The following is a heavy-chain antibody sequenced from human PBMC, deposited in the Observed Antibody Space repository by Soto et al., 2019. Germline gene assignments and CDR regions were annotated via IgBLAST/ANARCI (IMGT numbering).Heavy chain of an antibody. D-gene: IGHD2-15*01. V-gene: IGHV5-10-1*01. Sequence: ESLKNSCKGSGYSFTSYWISWVRQMPGKGLEWMGRIDPSDSYTNYSPSFQGHVTISADKSISTAYLQWSSLKASDTAMYYCARQGVLLNGIDVWGQVTKVTVS. J-gene: IGHJ6*02. CDR1: GYSFTSYW. CDR2: IDPSDSYT. CDR3: ARQGVLLNGIDV.